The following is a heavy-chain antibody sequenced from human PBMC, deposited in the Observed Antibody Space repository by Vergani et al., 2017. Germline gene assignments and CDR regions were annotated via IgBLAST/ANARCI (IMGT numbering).Heavy chain of an antibody. D-gene: IGHD3-9*01. CDR2: IIPILGTA. J-gene: IGHJ6*02. CDR3: ARDDILTGYPQKPMDV. V-gene: IGHV1-69*11. CDR1: GGTFSSYA. Sequence: QVQLVQSGAEVKKPGSSVKVSCKASGGTFSSYAISWVRQAPGLGLEWMGRIIPILGTANYAQKFQGRVTITAEASTSTAYMELSSLRSEDTAVYYCARDDILTGYPQKPMDVWGQGTTVTVSS.